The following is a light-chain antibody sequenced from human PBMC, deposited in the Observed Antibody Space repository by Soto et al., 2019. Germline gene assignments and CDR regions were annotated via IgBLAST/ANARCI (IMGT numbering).Light chain of an antibody. CDR3: LQYDNWPRT. V-gene: IGKV3-15*01. CDR1: QSVSSD. CDR2: SAS. J-gene: IGKJ1*01. Sequence: EIVMTQSPATLSVSPGETATLCCRASQSVSSDLAWYQQKPGQSPRLLIYSASTRATGIPARFSGSGFGTDSSLIISSLQSEDFALYFCLQYDNWPRTFGQGTRVEIK.